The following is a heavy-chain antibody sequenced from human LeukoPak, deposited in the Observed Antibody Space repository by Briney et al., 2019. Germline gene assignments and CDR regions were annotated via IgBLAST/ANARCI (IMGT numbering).Heavy chain of an antibody. J-gene: IGHJ4*02. CDR1: GLDFNGYS. Sequence: GGSLRLSCAASGLDFNGYSMNWVRRAPGKGLEWVSYIRSSSSIIYYADSVKGRFTISRDNAKNSLYLQMNSLRDDDTAVYYCTRGRGADGYNFFDHWGQGTLVTVSS. CDR3: TRGRGADGYNFFDH. CDR2: IRSSSSII. D-gene: IGHD5-24*01. V-gene: IGHV3-48*02.